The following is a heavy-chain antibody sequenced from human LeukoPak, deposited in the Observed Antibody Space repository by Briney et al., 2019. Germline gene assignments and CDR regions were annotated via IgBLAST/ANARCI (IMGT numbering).Heavy chain of an antibody. D-gene: IGHD3-9*01. CDR2: ISSSSNYV. CDR1: GFTFSDYA. V-gene: IGHV3-21*01. J-gene: IGHJ4*02. CDR3: TRDFDWFRNQFDY. Sequence: GGSLRLSCAASGFTFSDYAMNWVRQAPGKGQEWVSPISSSSNYVYNAASVQGRFTISRDNTKNSLYLQMNSLSAEDTAVYYCTRDFDWFRNQFDYWGQGTLVTVSS.